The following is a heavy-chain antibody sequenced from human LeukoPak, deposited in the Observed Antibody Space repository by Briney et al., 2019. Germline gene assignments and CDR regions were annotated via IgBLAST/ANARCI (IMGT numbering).Heavy chain of an antibody. Sequence: ASVKVSCKASGYTFTSYYMHWVRQAPGQGLEWMGIINPSGGSTSYAQKFQGRVTMTRDTSTSTVYMELSSLRSEDTAVYYCARDEIYGDYGGGPLSDYSGQGTLVTVSS. CDR1: GYTFTSYY. D-gene: IGHD4-17*01. V-gene: IGHV1-46*01. CDR2: INPSGGST. J-gene: IGHJ4*02. CDR3: ARDEIYGDYGGGPLSDY.